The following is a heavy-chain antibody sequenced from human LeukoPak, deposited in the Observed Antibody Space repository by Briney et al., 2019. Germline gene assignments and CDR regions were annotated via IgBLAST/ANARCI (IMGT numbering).Heavy chain of an antibody. J-gene: IGHJ4*02. V-gene: IGHV2-5*02. Sequence: GSGPTLVNPPQTLTLTCTFSGFSLSTSGVGVGWIRQPPGKALEWLALIYWGDDKRYSPSLKSRLTITKDTSKNQVVLTMTNMDPVDTATYYCAHSPFMYSSGHLIVNYFDYWGQGTLVTVSS. D-gene: IGHD6-19*01. CDR2: IYWGDDK. CDR1: GFSLSTSGVG. CDR3: AHSPFMYSSGHLIVNYFDY.